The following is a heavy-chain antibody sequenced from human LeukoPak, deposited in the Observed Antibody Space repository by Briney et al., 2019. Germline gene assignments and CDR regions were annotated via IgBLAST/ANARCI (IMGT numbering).Heavy chain of an antibody. D-gene: IGHD3-10*01. Sequence: PSETLSLTCTVSGGSISSSSYYWGWIRQPPGTGLEWIGSIYYSGSTYYNPSLKSRVTISVDTSKNQFSLKLSSVTAADTSVYYCARNQYGSGSKLFDPWGQGTLVTVSS. V-gene: IGHV4-39*01. CDR2: IYYSGST. CDR3: ARNQYGSGSKLFDP. J-gene: IGHJ5*02. CDR1: GGSISSSSYY.